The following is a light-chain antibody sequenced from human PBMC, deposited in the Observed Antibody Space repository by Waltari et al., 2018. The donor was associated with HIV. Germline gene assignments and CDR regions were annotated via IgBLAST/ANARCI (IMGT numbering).Light chain of an antibody. V-gene: IGLV3-1*01. Sequence: SYELTPPASVSVYPGHTASITCPGDKLGDKYVSWYQQKPGQSPVVGIYQDKNRPSGIPERFSGSNSGNTATLTISGTQALDEADYYCQAWDSSTVVFGGGTKVTVL. CDR2: QDK. CDR3: QAWDSSTVV. CDR1: KLGDKY. J-gene: IGLJ2*01.